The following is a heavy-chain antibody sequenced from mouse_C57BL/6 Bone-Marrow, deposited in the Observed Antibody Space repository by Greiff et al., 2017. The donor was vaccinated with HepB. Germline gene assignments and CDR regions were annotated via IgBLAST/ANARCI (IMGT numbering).Heavy chain of an antibody. CDR3: TSYYSNYTSNAMDY. J-gene: IGHJ4*01. CDR2: IDPENGDT. V-gene: IGHV14-4*01. D-gene: IGHD2-5*01. CDR1: GFNIKDDY. Sequence: VQLQQSGAELVRPGASVTLSCTASGFNIKDDYMHWVKQRPEQGLEWIGWIDPENGDTEYASKFQGKATITADTSSNTAYLQLSSLTSEDTAVYYCTSYYSNYTSNAMDYWGQGTSVTVSS.